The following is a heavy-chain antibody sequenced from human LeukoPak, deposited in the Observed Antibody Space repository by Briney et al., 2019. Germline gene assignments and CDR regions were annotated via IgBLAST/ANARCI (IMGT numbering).Heavy chain of an antibody. CDR3: ARDLYSSSWYVNYYYYGMDV. CDR1: GFTFSSYA. V-gene: IGHV3-30-3*01. CDR2: ISYDGSNK. Sequence: PGGSLRLSCAASGFTFSSYAMHWVRQAPGKGLEWVAVISYDGSNKYYADSVKGRFTISRDNSKNTLYLQMNSLRAEDTAVYYCARDLYSSSWYVNYYYYGMDVWGQGTTVTVSS. D-gene: IGHD6-13*01. J-gene: IGHJ6*02.